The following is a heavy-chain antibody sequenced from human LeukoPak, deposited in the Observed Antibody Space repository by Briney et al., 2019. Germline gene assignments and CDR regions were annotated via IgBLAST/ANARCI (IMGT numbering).Heavy chain of an antibody. Sequence: KPSETLSLTCTVSGGSISSSSYYWGWIRQPPGKGLEWIGNIYYSGSTYYNPSLKSRVTISVDTSKNQFSLKLSSVTAADTAVYXXARXXQQLGRXDXWGQGTXXXVSS. CDR1: GGSISSSSYY. V-gene: IGHV4-39*01. J-gene: IGHJ5*02. CDR2: IYYSGST. D-gene: IGHD6-6*01. CDR3: ARXXQQLGRXDX.